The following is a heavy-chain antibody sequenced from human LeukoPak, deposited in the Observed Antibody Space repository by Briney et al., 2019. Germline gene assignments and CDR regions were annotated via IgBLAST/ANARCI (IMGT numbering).Heavy chain of an antibody. Sequence: GGSLRLPCAASGFTFDDYAMHWVRQAPGKGLEWVSLISWDGGSTYYADSVKGRFTISRDNSKNSLYLQMNSLRAEDTALYYCAKTLVGYSYGTDYYGMDVWGKGTTVTVSS. CDR2: ISWDGGST. D-gene: IGHD5-18*01. CDR1: GFTFDDYA. V-gene: IGHV3-43D*04. J-gene: IGHJ6*04. CDR3: AKTLVGYSYGTDYYGMDV.